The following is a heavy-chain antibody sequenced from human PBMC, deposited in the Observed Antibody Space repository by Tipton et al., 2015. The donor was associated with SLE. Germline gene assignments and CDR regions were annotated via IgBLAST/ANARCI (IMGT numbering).Heavy chain of an antibody. CDR3: ARGSYYFDSSDYLDF. Sequence: SLRLSCAASGFTFSIFAMSWVRQAPGKGLEWISTISFSGGSTYYADSVKGRFTISRDNAKNSLYLQMNSLRAEDTAVYYCARGSYYFDSSDYLDFWGQGTLVTVSS. CDR1: GFTFSIFA. V-gene: IGHV3-23*01. D-gene: IGHD3-22*01. J-gene: IGHJ4*02. CDR2: ISFSGGST.